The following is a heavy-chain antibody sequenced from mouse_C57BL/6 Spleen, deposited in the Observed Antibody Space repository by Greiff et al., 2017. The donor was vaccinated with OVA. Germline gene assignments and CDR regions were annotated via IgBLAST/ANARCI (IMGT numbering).Heavy chain of an antibody. D-gene: IGHD1-1*02. CDR2: IRLKSDNYAT. J-gene: IGHJ4*01. Sequence: EVKLEESGGGLVQPGGSMKLSCVASGFTFSNYWMNWVRQSPEKGLEWVAQIRLKSDNYATHYAESVKGRFTISRDDSKSSVYLQMNNLRAEDTGIYYCTGGGGDGMDYWGQGTSVTVSS. V-gene: IGHV6-3*01. CDR3: TGGGGDGMDY. CDR1: GFTFSNYW.